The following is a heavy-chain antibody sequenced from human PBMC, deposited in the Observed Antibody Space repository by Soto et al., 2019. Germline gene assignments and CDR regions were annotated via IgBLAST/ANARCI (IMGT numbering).Heavy chain of an antibody. CDR1: GFTFSSYA. V-gene: IGHV3-23*01. J-gene: IGHJ4*02. D-gene: IGHD6-19*01. CDR3: AKDPTLSSGWYSHFDY. CDR2: ISGSGGST. Sequence: PGGSLRLSCAASGFTFSSYAMSWVRQAPGKGLEWVSAISGSGGSTYYADSVKGRFTISRDNSKNTLYLQMNSLRAEDTAVYYCAKDPTLSSGWYSHFDYWGQGTLVTVSS.